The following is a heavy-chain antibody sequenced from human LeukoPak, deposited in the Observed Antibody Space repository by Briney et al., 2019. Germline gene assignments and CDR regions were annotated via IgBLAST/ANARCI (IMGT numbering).Heavy chain of an antibody. V-gene: IGHV3-23*01. CDR1: GFTFSSYG. CDR2: ISRSGANT. Sequence: QPGGSLRLSCAASGFTFSSYGMSWVRQAPGKGLEWVSGISRSGANTYYAESVKGRFTISRDNSKNTLYLQMNSLRAEDTAVYYCAKHVTGEAGARGVDVWGQGTTVTVSS. J-gene: IGHJ6*02. D-gene: IGHD1-20*01. CDR3: AKHVTGEAGARGVDV.